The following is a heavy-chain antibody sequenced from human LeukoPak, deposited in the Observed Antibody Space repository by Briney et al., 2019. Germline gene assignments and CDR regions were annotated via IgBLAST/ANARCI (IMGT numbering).Heavy chain of an antibody. Sequence: SGGSLRLSCAASGFTFSSYSMNWVRQAPGKGLEWVSSISSSSSYIYYADSAKGRFTISRDNAKNSLYLQMNSLRAEDTAVYYCARDPEGVVPAAHDYWGQGTLVTVSS. CDR1: GFTFSSYS. CDR3: ARDPEGVVPAAHDY. V-gene: IGHV3-21*01. J-gene: IGHJ4*02. D-gene: IGHD2-2*01. CDR2: ISSSSSYI.